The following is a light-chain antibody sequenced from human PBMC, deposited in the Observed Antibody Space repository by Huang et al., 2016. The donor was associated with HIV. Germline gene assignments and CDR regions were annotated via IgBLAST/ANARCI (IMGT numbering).Light chain of an antibody. J-gene: IGKJ5*01. CDR3: QRYGSSIT. CDR1: QSVSSTY. Sequence: EIVLTQSPGTLSLSPGERATLPCRASQSVSSTYLAWYQQKPGQAPRLLIYAASTRATGCPDRFSGSGSGTDFTLTISRLEPEDFAVFYCQRYGSSITFGQGTRLEIK. V-gene: IGKV3-20*01. CDR2: AAS.